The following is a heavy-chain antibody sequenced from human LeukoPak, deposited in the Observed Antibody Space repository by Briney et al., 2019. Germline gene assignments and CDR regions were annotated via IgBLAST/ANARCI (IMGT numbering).Heavy chain of an antibody. CDR3: ARATKFGIVVVVAATRGAFDI. J-gene: IGHJ3*02. Sequence: KASETLSLTCAVYGGSFSGYYWSWIRQPPGKGLEWIGEINHSGSTNYNPSLKSRVTISVDTSKNQFSLKLSSVTAADTAVYYCARATKFGIVVVVAATRGAFDIWGQGTMVTVSS. CDR1: GGSFSGYY. D-gene: IGHD2-15*01. V-gene: IGHV4-34*01. CDR2: INHSGST.